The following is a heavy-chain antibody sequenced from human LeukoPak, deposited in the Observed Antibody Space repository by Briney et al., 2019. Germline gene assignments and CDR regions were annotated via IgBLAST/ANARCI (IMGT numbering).Heavy chain of an antibody. V-gene: IGHV1-69*05. CDR3: ARGELGDSSGFSFFDY. D-gene: IGHD3-22*01. J-gene: IGHJ4*02. CDR1: RGTFSSY. CDR2: VIAIFGRV. Sequence: ASVKVSCKASRGTFSSYVSWVRQAPGQGLEWVGGVIAIFGRVKYGQKFQGRATITTDESTSTAYMELSSLTSEDTGVYYCARGELGDSSGFSFFDYWGQGTLVTVSS.